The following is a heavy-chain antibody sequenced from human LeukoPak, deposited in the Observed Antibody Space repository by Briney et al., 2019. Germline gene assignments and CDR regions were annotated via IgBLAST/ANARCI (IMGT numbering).Heavy chain of an antibody. D-gene: IGHD3-10*01. V-gene: IGHV3-23*01. CDR1: GFTFSDHH. CDR3: ATRGYYYGSGSYDDY. Sequence: PGGSLRLSCAASGFTFSDHHMDWVRQAPGKGLEWVSAISGSGGSTYYADSVKGRFTISRDNSKNTLYPQMNSLRAEDTAVYYCATRGYYYGSGSYDDYWGQGTLVTVSS. CDR2: ISGSGGST. J-gene: IGHJ4*02.